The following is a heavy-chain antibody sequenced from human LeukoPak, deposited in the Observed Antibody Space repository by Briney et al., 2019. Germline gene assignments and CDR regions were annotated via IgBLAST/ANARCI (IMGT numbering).Heavy chain of an antibody. J-gene: IGHJ3*02. CDR3: ARRGVDSSGYADGFDI. D-gene: IGHD3-22*01. CDR2: IYPGDSDT. CDR1: GYSFTSYW. Sequence: GESLKISCKGSGYSFTSYWIGWVRQMPGKGLGWMGIIYPGDSDTTYSPSFQGQVTISADKSISTAYLQWSSLKASDTAMYYCARRGVDSSGYADGFDIWGQGTMTVSS. V-gene: IGHV5-51*01.